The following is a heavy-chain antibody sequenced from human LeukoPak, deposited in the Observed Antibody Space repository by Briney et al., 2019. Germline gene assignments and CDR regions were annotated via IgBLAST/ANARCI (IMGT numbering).Heavy chain of an antibody. CDR1: GGTFSSYT. D-gene: IGHD3-22*01. V-gene: IGHV1-69*04. Sequence: ASVKVSCKASGGTFSSYTISWVRQAPGQGLEWMGRIITILGIANYAQKCQGRVTITADKSTSTAYMELSSLRSEDTAVYYCARDWDHYYDSSGTTFDIWGQGTMVTVSS. CDR2: IITILGIA. CDR3: ARDWDHYYDSSGTTFDI. J-gene: IGHJ3*02.